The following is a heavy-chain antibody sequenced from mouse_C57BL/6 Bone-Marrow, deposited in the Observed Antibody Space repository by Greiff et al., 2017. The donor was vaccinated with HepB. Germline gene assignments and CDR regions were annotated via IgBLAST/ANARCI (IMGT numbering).Heavy chain of an antibody. D-gene: IGHD2-3*01. CDR1: GYTFTDYY. CDR3: ARRDYDGYRFDY. V-gene: IGHV1-76*01. J-gene: IGHJ2*01. CDR2: IYPGSGNT. Sequence: QVQLQQSGAELVRPGASVKLSCKASGYTFTDYYINWVKQRPGQGLEWIARIYPGSGNTYYNEKFKGKATLTAEKSSSTAYMQLSSLTSEDSAVYFCARRDYDGYRFDYWGQGTTLTVSS.